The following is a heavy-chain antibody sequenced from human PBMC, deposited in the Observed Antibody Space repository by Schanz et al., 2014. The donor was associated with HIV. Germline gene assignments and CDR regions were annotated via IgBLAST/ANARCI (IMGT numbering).Heavy chain of an antibody. CDR1: GFTFSTTA. V-gene: IGHV3-33*08. J-gene: IGHJ6*02. D-gene: IGHD4-17*01. CDR2: IWYDGTNI. CDR3: ARRDYGDYYYYYGMDV. Sequence: LLESGGGLVQPGGSLRLSCAASGFTFSTTAMSWVRQAPGTGLEWVAVIWYDGTNIDYADSVKGRFTISRDNSKNTLYLQMNSLRAEDTAVYYCARRDYGDYYYYYGMDVWGQGTTVTVSS.